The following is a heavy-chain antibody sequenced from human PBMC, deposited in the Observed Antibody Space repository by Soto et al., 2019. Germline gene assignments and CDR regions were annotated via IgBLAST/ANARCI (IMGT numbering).Heavy chain of an antibody. CDR1: GGSISSSSYY. CDR3: ARHVRGWQLMLDS. V-gene: IGHV4-39*01. D-gene: IGHD6-13*01. Sequence: SETLSLTCTVSGGSISSSSYYWGWIRQPPGKGLEWIGSIYFSGSTHYNVSLTSRVTISVDTSRNQFSLKLSSVTATDTAVYYCARHVRGWQLMLDSWGPGTLVTVSS. CDR2: IYFSGST. J-gene: IGHJ4*02.